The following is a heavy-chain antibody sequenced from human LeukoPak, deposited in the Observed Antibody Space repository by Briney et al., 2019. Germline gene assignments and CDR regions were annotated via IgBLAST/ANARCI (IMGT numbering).Heavy chain of an antibody. Sequence: GGSLRLSCAASGFTFSSNWMHWVRQAPGKGLVWVSRSNEDGSTTNYADSVKGRFTISRDNAKNTLCLQMNSLTAEDTAVCYCVRDLGGRSGHWGQGTLVTVSS. CDR2: SNEDGSTT. D-gene: IGHD1-26*01. CDR1: GFTFSSNW. CDR3: VRDLGGRSGH. J-gene: IGHJ4*02. V-gene: IGHV3-74*01.